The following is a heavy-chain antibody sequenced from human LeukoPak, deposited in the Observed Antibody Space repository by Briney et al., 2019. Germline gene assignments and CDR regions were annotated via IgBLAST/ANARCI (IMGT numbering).Heavy chain of an antibody. D-gene: IGHD6-25*01. CDR3: AKSGSGLDP. Sequence: GGSLRLSCAASGFTLSSYWMSWVRQAPGKGLEWVANIKQDGSEKYYVDSVKGRFTISRDNAKNSLYLQMNSLRAEDTAVYYCAKSGSGLDPWGQGTLVTVSS. CDR1: GFTLSSYW. J-gene: IGHJ5*02. V-gene: IGHV3-7*03. CDR2: IKQDGSEK.